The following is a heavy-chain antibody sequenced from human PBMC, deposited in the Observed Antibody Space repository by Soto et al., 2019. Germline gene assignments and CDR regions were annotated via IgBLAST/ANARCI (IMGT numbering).Heavy chain of an antibody. V-gene: IGHV4-39*01. D-gene: IGHD2-21*01. CDR1: GGSISSSPYY. Sequence: QLQLQESGPGLVKPSETLSLTCTVSGGSISSSPYYWGWIRQPPGKGLEWIGSIDYSGNTYYNPSLKSRVTISVDTSKNQFSLKLTSVTAADTAVNYCARHVVEGWVVKYNWFDPWGQGILVTVSS. J-gene: IGHJ5*02. CDR3: ARHVVEGWVVKYNWFDP. CDR2: IDYSGNT.